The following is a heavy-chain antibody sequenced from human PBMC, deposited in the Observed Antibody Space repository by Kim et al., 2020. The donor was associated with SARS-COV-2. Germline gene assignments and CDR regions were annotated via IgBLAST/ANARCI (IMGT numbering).Heavy chain of an antibody. V-gene: IGHV4-59*08. CDR1: GDSITHYF. J-gene: IGHJ5*01. Sequence: SETLSLTCTVSGDSITHYFWNWIRQSPGNGLEWIGHVSHSGNNVYNPSFESRVTLFMDTAKNQFSLNLRSVTDADTADYYCSRRVSMGIWGSSDLTNW. CDR3: SRRVSMGIWGSSDLTNW. CDR2: VSHSGNN. D-gene: IGHD3-10*01.